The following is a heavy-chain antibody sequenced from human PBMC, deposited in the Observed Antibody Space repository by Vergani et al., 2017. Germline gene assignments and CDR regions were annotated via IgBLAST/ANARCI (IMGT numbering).Heavy chain of an antibody. V-gene: IGHV3-30*18. CDR1: GFTFSNYG. J-gene: IGHJ4*02. D-gene: IGHD3-3*01. CDR3: AKDQLDVRFLEWSYIDS. Sequence: QVQLVESGGGVVQPGRSLRLFCAASGFTFSNYGIHWVRQAPGKGLEWVAVISYDGTNKYYADSVKGRFTISRDNSKNTLYLQMTSLKTEDTAVYYCAKDQLDVRFLEWSYIDSWGQGTLVTVSS. CDR2: ISYDGTNK.